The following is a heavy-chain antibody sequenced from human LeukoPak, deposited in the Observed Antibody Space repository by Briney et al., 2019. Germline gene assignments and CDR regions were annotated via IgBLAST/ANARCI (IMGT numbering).Heavy chain of an antibody. D-gene: IGHD3-10*01. J-gene: IGHJ6*02. Sequence: GGSLRLSCAASGFTFSSYSMNWVRQAPGKGLEWVSYISSSSSTIYYADSVKGRITISRDNAKNSLYLQMNSLRAEDTAVYYCARDEAPATYGLYYYYYYGMDVWGQGTTVTVSS. CDR3: ARDEAPATYGLYYYYYYGMDV. CDR1: GFTFSSYS. CDR2: ISSSSSTI. V-gene: IGHV3-48*01.